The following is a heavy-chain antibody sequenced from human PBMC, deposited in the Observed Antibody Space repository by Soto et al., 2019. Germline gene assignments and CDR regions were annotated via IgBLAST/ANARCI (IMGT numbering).Heavy chain of an antibody. CDR3: ARAYLAAAYN. V-gene: IGHV1-46*02. J-gene: IGHJ4*02. D-gene: IGHD6-13*01. CDR1: GYTFNSYY. Sequence: GTSVKVSCKASGYTFNSYYMYWVRQAPGQGLEWMGIINPSGGSTSYAQKFQGRVTMTRDTSTSTVYMELSSLRSEDTAVYYCARAYLAAAYNWGQGTLVTVSS. CDR2: INPSGGST.